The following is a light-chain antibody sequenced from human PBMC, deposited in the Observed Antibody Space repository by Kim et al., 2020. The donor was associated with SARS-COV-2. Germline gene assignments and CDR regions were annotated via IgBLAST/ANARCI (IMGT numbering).Light chain of an antibody. V-gene: IGKV3-11*01. CDR1: QSVSSY. J-gene: IGKJ5*01. CDR3: QQRSNWPPIT. CDR2: DAS. Sequence: ELVLTQSPSTLSWSPGERATLSCRASQSVSSYLAWYQQKPGEAPRLLIYDASNRVTGIPARFSGSGSGTDFTLTISSLEPEDFAVYYCQQRSNWPPITFGQGTRLEIK.